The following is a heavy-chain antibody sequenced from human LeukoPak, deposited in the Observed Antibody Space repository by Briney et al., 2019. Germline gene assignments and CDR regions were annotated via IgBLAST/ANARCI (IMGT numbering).Heavy chain of an antibody. CDR3: SFPAAARPNRSKYYYYYYGMDV. Sequence: GASVKVSCEASGGTFSSYAISWVRQAPGQGLEWMGGIIPIFGTANYAQKFQGRVTITADESTSTAYMELSSLRSEDTAVYYCSFPAAARPNRSKYYYYYYGMDVWGQGTTVTVSS. D-gene: IGHD6-13*01. CDR2: IIPIFGTA. V-gene: IGHV1-69*13. J-gene: IGHJ6*02. CDR1: GGTFSSYA.